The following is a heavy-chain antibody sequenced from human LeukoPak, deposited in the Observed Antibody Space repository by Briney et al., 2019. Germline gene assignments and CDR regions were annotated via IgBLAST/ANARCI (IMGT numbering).Heavy chain of an antibody. Sequence: ASVKVSCKASGGTFKTYGLSWVRQAPGQGLEWIGKIIPIFGPANYAQKFRGRLTITTDESTSTAYMEVSSLRSVDTAVYYCASSRVRGVSFYFDSWGQGTLVTVSS. CDR3: ASSRVRGVSFYFDS. D-gene: IGHD3-10*01. CDR1: GGTFKTYG. J-gene: IGHJ4*02. CDR2: IIPIFGPA. V-gene: IGHV1-69*05.